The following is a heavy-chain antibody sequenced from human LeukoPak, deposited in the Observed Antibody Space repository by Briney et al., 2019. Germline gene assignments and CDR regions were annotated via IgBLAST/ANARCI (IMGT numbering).Heavy chain of an antibody. CDR3: ARLRYSGSSLGAFDY. J-gene: IGHJ4*02. D-gene: IGHD1-26*01. Sequence: PSETLSLTCAVSGYSLSNGFYWGWIRQPPGKGLDWIGSIFHTGNTYYNPSLKSRLTISVDTSKNQFSLQLRSVTAADTAVYYCARLRYSGSSLGAFDYWGQGTLVTVSS. CDR2: IFHTGNT. CDR1: GYSLSNGFY. V-gene: IGHV4-38-2*01.